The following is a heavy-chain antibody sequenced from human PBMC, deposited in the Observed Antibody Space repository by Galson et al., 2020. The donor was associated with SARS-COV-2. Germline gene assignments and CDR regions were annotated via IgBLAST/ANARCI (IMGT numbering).Heavy chain of an antibody. D-gene: IGHD1-26*01. Sequence: GESLKISCAASGFTFDDYGMSWVRQAPGEGLEWVSGINWNGGSTGYADSVKGRFTISRDNAKNSLYLQMNSLRAEDTALYYCARGVRVGSSTEYFQHWGQGTLVTVSS. V-gene: IGHV3-20*04. CDR1: GFTFDDYG. J-gene: IGHJ1*01. CDR2: INWNGGST. CDR3: ARGVRVGSSTEYFQH.